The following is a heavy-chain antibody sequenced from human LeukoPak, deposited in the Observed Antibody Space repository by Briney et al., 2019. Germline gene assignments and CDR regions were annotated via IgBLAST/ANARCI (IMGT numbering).Heavy chain of an antibody. J-gene: IGHJ4*02. CDR1: GGSLITYY. Sequence: SETLSLTCSVSGGSLITYYWNWIRQPAGKGLEWIGRVYTNGGTNYNPSLKSRLAVSVDTSKNQFSLSLSSVTAADTAVYYCASGSDSIGYSGGGILDYWGQGILVTVSS. V-gene: IGHV4-4*07. CDR3: ASGSDSIGYSGGGILDY. CDR2: VYTNGGT. D-gene: IGHD6-19*01.